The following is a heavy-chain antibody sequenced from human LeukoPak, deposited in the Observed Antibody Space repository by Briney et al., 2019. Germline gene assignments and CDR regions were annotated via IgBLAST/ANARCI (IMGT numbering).Heavy chain of an antibody. Sequence: PGGSLRLSCAASGFTFSSSAMSWVRHSPGKGLEWVSYISTSSTINYADSVRGRFTISRDNAKSSLSLQINSLRAEDTAVYYCARDLDYGGRGLDSWGQGTLVIVSS. CDR1: GFTFSSSA. J-gene: IGHJ4*02. V-gene: IGHV3-69-1*01. CDR2: ISTSSTI. D-gene: IGHD4-23*01. CDR3: ARDLDYGGRGLDS.